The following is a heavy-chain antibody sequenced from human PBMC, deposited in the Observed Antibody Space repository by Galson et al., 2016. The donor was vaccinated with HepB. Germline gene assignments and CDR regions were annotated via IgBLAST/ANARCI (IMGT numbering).Heavy chain of an antibody. V-gene: IGHV3-7*01. CDR2: INDDGTQT. CDR1: GFTIGDSW. D-gene: IGHD2-2*01. Sequence: SLRLSCAASGFTIGDSWMTWVRQAPGKGLEWVANINDDGTQTYYVDSVKGRFTVSRDNGYNSLYLEMISLRPEDTAVYYCARVLPAAMCGFDYWGRGALVTVSS. CDR3: ARVLPAAMCGFDY. J-gene: IGHJ4*02.